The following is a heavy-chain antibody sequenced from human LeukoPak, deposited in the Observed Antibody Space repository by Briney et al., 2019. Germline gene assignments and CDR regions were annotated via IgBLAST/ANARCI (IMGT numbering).Heavy chain of an antibody. Sequence: ASVKVSCKASGYTFTSYGISWVRQAPGQGLEWMGWISAYNGNTNYAQKLQGRVTMTTDTSASTAYMELRSLRSDDTAVYYCAREYYDFWSSYYTGIGAFDIWGQGTMVTVSS. CDR2: ISAYNGNT. CDR1: GYTFTSYG. V-gene: IGHV1-18*01. CDR3: AREYYDFWSSYYTGIGAFDI. J-gene: IGHJ3*02. D-gene: IGHD3-3*01.